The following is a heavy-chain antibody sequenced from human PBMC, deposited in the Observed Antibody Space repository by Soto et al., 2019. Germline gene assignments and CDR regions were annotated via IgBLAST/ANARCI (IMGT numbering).Heavy chain of an antibody. CDR2: ILPIFGTA. D-gene: IGHD3-10*01. V-gene: IGHV1-69*12. Sequence: QGQLVQSGAEVKKPGSSVKVSFKASGGTFSRYALSWVRQAPGQGLVWMGGILPIFGTANYAQKFQGRVTITADESTSTAYMELSSLRSEDTAVYYCARDQRGPAPYWYFDLWGRGTLVTVSS. CDR3: ARDQRGPAPYWYFDL. CDR1: GGTFSRYA. J-gene: IGHJ2*01.